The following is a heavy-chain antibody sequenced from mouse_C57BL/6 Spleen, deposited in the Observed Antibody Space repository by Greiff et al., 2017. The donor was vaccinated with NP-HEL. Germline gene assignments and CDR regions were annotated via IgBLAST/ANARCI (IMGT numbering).Heavy chain of an antibody. CDR3: ARLVTTRGHYFDY. Sequence: EVKVVESGGGLVKPGGSLKLSCAASGFTFSDYGMHWVRQAPEKGLEWVAYISSGSSTIYYADTVKGRFTISRDNAKNTLFLQMTSLRSEDTAMYYCARLVTTRGHYFDYWGQGTTLTVSS. CDR1: GFTFSDYG. J-gene: IGHJ2*01. V-gene: IGHV5-17*01. D-gene: IGHD2-2*01. CDR2: ISSGSSTI.